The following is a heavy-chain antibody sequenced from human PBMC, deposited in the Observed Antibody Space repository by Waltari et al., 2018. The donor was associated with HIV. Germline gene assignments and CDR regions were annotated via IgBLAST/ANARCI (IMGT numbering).Heavy chain of an antibody. CDR3: ASGSDYRWDN. CDR2: IHQTGSS. Sequence: QVQLQESGPGLVKPSETLLLTCAVSGDSVTNNKWWWSWVRQPPGKGLELIGEIHQTGSSYYNPSLKSRVTISMDKSKNQFSLKVTSVTAADTAVYYCASGSDYRWDNWGQGTLLTVS. J-gene: IGHJ4*03. V-gene: IGHV4-4*02. D-gene: IGHD4-17*01. CDR1: GDSVTNNKW.